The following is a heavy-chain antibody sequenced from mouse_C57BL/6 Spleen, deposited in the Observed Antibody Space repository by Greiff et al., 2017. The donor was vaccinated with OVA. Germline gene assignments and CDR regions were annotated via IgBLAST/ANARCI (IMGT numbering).Heavy chain of an antibody. CDR2: INPNNGGT. CDR3: ARAGGSSSWFAY. CDR1: GYTFTDYY. D-gene: IGHD1-1*01. Sequence: EVQLQQSGPELVKPGASVKISCKASGYTFTDYYMNWVKQSHGKSLEWIGDINPNNGGTSYNQKFKGKATLTVDKSSSTAYMELRSLTSEDSAVYYCARAGGSSSWFAYWGQGTLVTVSA. V-gene: IGHV1-26*01. J-gene: IGHJ3*01.